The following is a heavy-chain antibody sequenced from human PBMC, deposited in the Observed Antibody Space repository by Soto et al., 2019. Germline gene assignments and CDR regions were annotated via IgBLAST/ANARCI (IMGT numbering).Heavy chain of an antibody. CDR1: GFTFSDYG. CDR2: VSYDGSYK. V-gene: IGHV3-30*18. Sequence: QVQLVESGGGVAQPGRSLRLSSAVSGFTFSDYGMHWVRQAPGKGLEWVAVVSYDGSYKYYADSVKGRFTVSRDLSGNTLFLQMNSLRLEDTAVYFCAKEMYPRTVLDSSSPWGDYWGQGTLVAVSS. CDR3: AKEMYPRTVLDSSSPWGDY. D-gene: IGHD6-6*01. J-gene: IGHJ4*02.